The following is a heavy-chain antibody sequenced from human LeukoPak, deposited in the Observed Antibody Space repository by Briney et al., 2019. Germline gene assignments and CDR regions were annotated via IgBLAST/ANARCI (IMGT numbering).Heavy chain of an antibody. CDR2: INSDGSTT. V-gene: IGHV3-74*01. Sequence: GGSLRLSCAASGFTFSSYWMHWVRQAPGKGLVWVSRINSDGSTTTYADSVKGRFTISRDNAKNTLYLQMNSLRAEDTAVYYCARAAYSSTWYSRYFDLWGRGTLATVSS. CDR3: ARAAYSSTWYSRYFDL. D-gene: IGHD6-13*01. J-gene: IGHJ2*01. CDR1: GFTFSSYW.